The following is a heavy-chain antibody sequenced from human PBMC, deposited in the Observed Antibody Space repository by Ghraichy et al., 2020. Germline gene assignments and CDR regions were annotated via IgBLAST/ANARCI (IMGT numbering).Heavy chain of an antibody. J-gene: IGHJ6*02. CDR2: MNPNSGNT. Sequence: ASVKVSCKASGYTFTSYDINWVRQATGQGLEWMGWMNPNSGNTGYAQKFQGRVTMTRNTSISTAYMELSSLRSEDTAVYYCARGQSQWFGERYYYGMDVWGQGTTVTVSS. CDR1: GYTFTSYD. D-gene: IGHD3-10*01. CDR3: ARGQSQWFGERYYYGMDV. V-gene: IGHV1-8*01.